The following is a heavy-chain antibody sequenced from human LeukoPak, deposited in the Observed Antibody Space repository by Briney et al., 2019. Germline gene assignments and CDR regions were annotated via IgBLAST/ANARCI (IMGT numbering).Heavy chain of an antibody. D-gene: IGHD3-22*01. J-gene: IGHJ6*04. CDR1: GGSISSHY. CDR3: ARWGDYDSSGGRVDV. V-gene: IGHV4-59*11. CDR2: IYYSGST. Sequence: SETLSLTCTVSGGSISSHYWSWIRQPPEKGLEWIGYIYYSGSTNYNPSLKSRVTISVDTSKNQFSLKLSSVTAADTAVYYCARWGDYDSSGGRVDVWGKGTTVTVSS.